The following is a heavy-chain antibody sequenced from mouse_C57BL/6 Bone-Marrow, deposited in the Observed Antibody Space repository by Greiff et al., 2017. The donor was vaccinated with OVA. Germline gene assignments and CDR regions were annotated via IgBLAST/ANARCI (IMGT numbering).Heavy chain of an antibody. J-gene: IGHJ1*03. V-gene: IGHV14-2*01. D-gene: IGHD2-3*01. CDR1: GFNIKDYY. CDR2: IDPEDGET. CDR3: ARTYDGYYDWYFDV. Sequence: EVKLMESGAELVKPGASVKLSCTASGFNIKDYYMDWVKQRTEQGLEWIGRIDPEDGETKYAPKFQGKATITADTSSNTAYLQLSSLTSEDTAVYYCARTYDGYYDWYFDVWGTGTTVTVSS.